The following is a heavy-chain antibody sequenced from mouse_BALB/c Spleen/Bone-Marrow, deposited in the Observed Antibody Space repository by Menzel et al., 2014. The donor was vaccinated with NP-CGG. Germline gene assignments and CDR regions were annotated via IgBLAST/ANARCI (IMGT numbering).Heavy chain of an antibody. D-gene: IGHD1-1*01. V-gene: IGHV4-1*02. CDR2: INPDSSTI. CDR1: GFDFSRYW. CDR3: ARCGYYGFLHY. Sequence: DVKLVESGGGLVRPGGSLKLSCAASGFDFSRYWMSWVRQAPGKGLEWIGEINPDSSTINYTPSLKDKFIISRDNAKNTLALQMSRVRSEDAGLYYCARCGYYGFLHYWGQGTTLTVSS. J-gene: IGHJ2*01.